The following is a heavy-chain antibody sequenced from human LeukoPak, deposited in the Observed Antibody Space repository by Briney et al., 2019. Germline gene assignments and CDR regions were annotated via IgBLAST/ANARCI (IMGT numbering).Heavy chain of an antibody. Sequence: GGSLRLSCAASGFTFSSYAMHWVRQAPGKGLEWVAVISYDGSNKYYADSVKGRFTISGDNSKNTLYLQMNSLRAEDTAVYYCARGYYDFWSGYFDYWGQGTLVTVSS. V-gene: IGHV3-30*04. CDR3: ARGYYDFWSGYFDY. J-gene: IGHJ4*02. CDR1: GFTFSSYA. D-gene: IGHD3-3*01. CDR2: ISYDGSNK.